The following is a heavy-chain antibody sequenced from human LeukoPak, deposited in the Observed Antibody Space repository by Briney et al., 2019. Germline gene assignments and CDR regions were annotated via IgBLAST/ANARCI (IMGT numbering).Heavy chain of an antibody. CDR3: VRRRDSDGYDGFDL. J-gene: IGHJ3*01. V-gene: IGHV5-51*01. CDR1: GYSFTSYW. CDR2: IYPDDSDT. Sequence: GESLKISCKGSGYSFTSYWIGWVRQMPGKGLEWMGIIYPDDSDTTYSPSFQGRITISADTSINTAYLQWSSLKASDTAMYYCVRRRDSDGYDGFDLWGQGTMVTVSS. D-gene: IGHD3-22*01.